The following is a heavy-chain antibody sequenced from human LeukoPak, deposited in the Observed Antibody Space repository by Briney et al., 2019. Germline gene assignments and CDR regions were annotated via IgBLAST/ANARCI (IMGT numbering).Heavy chain of an antibody. D-gene: IGHD2-15*01. CDR3: AKDGGSDPHSFDI. CDR2: IRYDGSNK. CDR1: GFTFNTYV. V-gene: IGHV3-30*02. Sequence: GGSLRLSCAASGFTFNTYVMHWVRQAPGKGLEWLAFIRYDGSNKNYADSVKGRFTISRDNTKNSLYLQMNSLRAEDTAVYYCAKDGGSDPHSFDIWGQGTMVTVSS. J-gene: IGHJ3*02.